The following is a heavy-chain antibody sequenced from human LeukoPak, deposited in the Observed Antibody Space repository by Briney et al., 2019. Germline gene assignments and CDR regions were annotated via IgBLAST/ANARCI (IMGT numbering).Heavy chain of an antibody. Sequence: SETLSLTCTVSGGSISNHYWSWIRQPAGKGLEWIGRIYTSGSTNYNPSLKSRVIMSVDTSKNQFSLKLTCVTAADTAVYYWARRPEGGWFDPWGQGTLVTVSS. CDR3: ARRPEGGWFDP. V-gene: IGHV4-4*07. CDR2: IYTSGST. CDR1: GGSISNHY. D-gene: IGHD6-6*01. J-gene: IGHJ5*02.